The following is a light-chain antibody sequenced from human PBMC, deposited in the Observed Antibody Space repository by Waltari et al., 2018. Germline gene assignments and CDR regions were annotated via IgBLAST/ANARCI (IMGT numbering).Light chain of an antibody. Sequence: EVVLTQSPGPLSLSPGEGATLSCRASQSIGSYLGWYQQKPGQAPRPLISGTSSRATGIPDRFIGSGSGTDFTLTISSLEPEDFAVYYCQQYASTPPTFGQGTKLE. CDR3: QQYASTPPT. V-gene: IGKV3-20*01. CDR1: QSIGSY. CDR2: GTS. J-gene: IGKJ1*01.